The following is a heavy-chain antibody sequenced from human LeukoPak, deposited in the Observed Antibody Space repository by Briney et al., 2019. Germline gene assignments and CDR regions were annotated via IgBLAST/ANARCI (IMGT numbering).Heavy chain of an antibody. CDR2: IYTTGST. CDR1: GASFNSGAFF. Sequence: SETLSLTCTVSGASFNSGAFFWTWIRQSAGKGLEWMGRIYTTGSTNYNPALKSRVTIRLDTSKNQVFLSLTHVTVADTALYYCVRDSGITKDAFDLWGQGTMVTVSS. D-gene: IGHD3-10*01. J-gene: IGHJ3*01. V-gene: IGHV4-61*02. CDR3: VRDSGITKDAFDL.